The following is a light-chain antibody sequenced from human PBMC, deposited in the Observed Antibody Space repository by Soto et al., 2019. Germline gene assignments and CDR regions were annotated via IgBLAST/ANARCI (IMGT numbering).Light chain of an antibody. CDR1: QGISDY. CDR2: GVS. CDR3: QRYNSAPWT. J-gene: IGKJ1*01. V-gene: IGKV1-27*01. Sequence: DIQMTQSPSSLSASVGDRVTITCRASQGISDYLAWIHFKPGKVPKLLIFGVSTLQSGVPSRFNGSGSATDFTLTISSLQPEDVGTYYCQRYNSAPWTFGLGTKVEIK.